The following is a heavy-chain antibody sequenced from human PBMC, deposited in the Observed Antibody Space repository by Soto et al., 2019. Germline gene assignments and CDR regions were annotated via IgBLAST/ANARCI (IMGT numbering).Heavy chain of an antibody. J-gene: IGHJ4*02. CDR3: AKGGRRRITMVRGVASLDS. Sequence: GASVKVCRKASVGTFSSDASSRVRLAPGKGLEWMGGIIPIFGTANYAQKFQGRVTITADESPSTAYMELSSLRSEDTAVYYCAKGGRRRITMVRGVASLDSWGQGTLVTVSS. D-gene: IGHD3-10*01. CDR1: VGTFSSDA. V-gene: IGHV1-69*01. CDR2: IIPIFGTA.